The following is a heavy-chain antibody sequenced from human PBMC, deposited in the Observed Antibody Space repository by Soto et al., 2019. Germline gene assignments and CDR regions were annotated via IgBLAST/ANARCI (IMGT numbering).Heavy chain of an antibody. CDR3: TGAGSVATAMVTAIDY. V-gene: IGHV3-11*01. CDR2: ISSSGSTI. D-gene: IGHD5-18*01. J-gene: IGHJ4*02. Sequence: QVQLVESGGGLVKPGGSLRLSCAASGFTFSDYYMSWIRQAPGKGLEWVSYISSSGSTIYYADSVKGRFTISRDNAKNSLYMQMKSLGADDTAVYYCTGAGSVATAMVTAIDYWGQGTLVTASS. CDR1: GFTFSDYY.